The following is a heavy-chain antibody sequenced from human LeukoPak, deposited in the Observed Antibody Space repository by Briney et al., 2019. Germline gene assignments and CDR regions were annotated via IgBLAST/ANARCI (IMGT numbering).Heavy chain of an antibody. CDR1: GYTFTSYY. J-gene: IGHJ4*02. Sequence: ASVKVSCKASGYTFTSYYMHWVRQAPGQGLEWMGIINPSGGSTSYAQKFQGRVTMTRDTSTSTVYMELSSLRFEDTAVYYCARGLRIGYCSGGSCSLGYWGQGTLVTVSS. CDR2: INPSGGST. V-gene: IGHV1-46*01. CDR3: ARGLRIGYCSGGSCSLGY. D-gene: IGHD2-15*01.